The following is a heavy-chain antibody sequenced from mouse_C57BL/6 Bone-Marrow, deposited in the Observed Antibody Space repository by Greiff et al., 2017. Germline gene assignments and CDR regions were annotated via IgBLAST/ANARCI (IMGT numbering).Heavy chain of an antibody. CDR3: ARMGYSRNYAMDY. Sequence: QVQLQQPGAELVKPGASVKLSCKASGYTFTSYCMNWVKQRPGRGLEWIGSIDPNSGGTKYNEKFKSKDTLTVDKPSSTAYMQLSSLTSEDSAVYYCARMGYSRNYAMDYWGQGTSVTVSS. D-gene: IGHD2-5*01. J-gene: IGHJ4*01. CDR1: GYTFTSYC. V-gene: IGHV1-72*01. CDR2: IDPNSGGT.